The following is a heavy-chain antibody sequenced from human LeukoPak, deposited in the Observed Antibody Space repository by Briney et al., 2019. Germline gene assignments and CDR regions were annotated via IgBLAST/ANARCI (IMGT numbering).Heavy chain of an antibody. CDR2: ISAYNGNT. V-gene: IGHV1-18*01. J-gene: IGHJ5*02. CDR3: ARAKRFGELSTNWFDP. CDR1: GGTFSSYA. Sequence: GASVKVSCKASGGTFSSYAISWVRQAPGQGLEWMGWISAYNGNTNYAQKLQGRVTMTTDTSTSTAYMELRSLRSDDTAVYYCARAKRFGELSTNWFDPWGQGTLVTVSS. D-gene: IGHD3-10*01.